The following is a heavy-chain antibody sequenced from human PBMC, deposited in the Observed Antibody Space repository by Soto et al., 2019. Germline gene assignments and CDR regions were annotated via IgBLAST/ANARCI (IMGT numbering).Heavy chain of an antibody. CDR1: GGSISSGGYY. CDR2: MYYSGRT. Sequence: SETLSLTCTVSGGSISSGGYYWSWIRQHPGKGLEWIAYMYYSGRTYYNPSLKSRFTISMDTSKNQLSLKRSSVTAADTAVYYCARGGYYYYYGMDVWGQGTTVTVSS. J-gene: IGHJ6*02. V-gene: IGHV4-31*03. CDR3: ARGGYYYYYGMDV.